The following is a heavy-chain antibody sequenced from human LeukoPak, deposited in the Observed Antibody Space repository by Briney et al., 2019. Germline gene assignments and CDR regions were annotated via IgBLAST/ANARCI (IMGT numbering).Heavy chain of an antibody. CDR2: IYHSGST. Sequence: SETLSLTCAVSGGSISSSNWWSWVRQPPGKGLEWIGEIYHSGSTNYNPSLKSRVTISVDKSKNQFSLKLSSVTAADTAVYYCARLTAVVTPQLDYWGQGTLVTVSS. J-gene: IGHJ4*02. CDR1: GGSISSSNW. V-gene: IGHV4-4*02. D-gene: IGHD4-23*01. CDR3: ARLTAVVTPQLDY.